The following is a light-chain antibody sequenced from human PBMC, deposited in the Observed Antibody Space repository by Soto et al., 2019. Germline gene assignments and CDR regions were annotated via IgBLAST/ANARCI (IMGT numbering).Light chain of an antibody. Sequence: QSVLTQPPSASGSPGQSVTISCTGPSSDVGGYNLVSWYQQHPGKAPKLMIYEGSKRPSGVSNRFSGSKSGNTASLTISGLQAEDEADYYCCSYAGSSTSLYVFGTGTKVTVL. CDR1: SSDVGGYNL. CDR2: EGS. CDR3: CSYAGSSTSLYV. V-gene: IGLV2-23*01. J-gene: IGLJ1*01.